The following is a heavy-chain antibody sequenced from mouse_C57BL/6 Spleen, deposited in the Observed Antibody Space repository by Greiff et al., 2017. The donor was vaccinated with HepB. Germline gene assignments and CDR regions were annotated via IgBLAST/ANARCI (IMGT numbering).Heavy chain of an antibody. CDR2: ISNGGGSI. CDR1: GFTFSDYY. J-gene: IGHJ1*03. V-gene: IGHV5-12*01. CDR3: ARFYYRYFDV. Sequence: EVKLVESGGGLVQPGGSLKLSCAASGFTFSDYYMYWVRQTPEKRLEWVAYISNGGGSIYYPDTVKGRFNISRDNAKNTLYLQMSRLKSEDTATYYWARFYYRYFDVWGTGTTVTVSS.